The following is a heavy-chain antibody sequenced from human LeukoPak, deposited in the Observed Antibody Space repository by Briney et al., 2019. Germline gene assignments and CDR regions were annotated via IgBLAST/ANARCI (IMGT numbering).Heavy chain of an antibody. V-gene: IGHV1-69*13. CDR3: ARGGSLAAAPHLYYFDY. Sequence: ASVKVSCKASGGTFSSYAISWVRQAPGQGLEWMGGIIPIFGTANYAQKFQGRVTITADESTSTAYMELSSLRSEDTAVYYCARGGSLAAAPHLYYFDYWGQGGLVTVSS. CDR2: IIPIFGTA. CDR1: GGTFSSYA. D-gene: IGHD6-19*01. J-gene: IGHJ4*02.